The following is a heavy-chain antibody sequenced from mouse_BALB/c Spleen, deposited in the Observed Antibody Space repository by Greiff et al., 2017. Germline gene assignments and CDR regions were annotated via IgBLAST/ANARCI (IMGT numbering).Heavy chain of an antibody. CDR3: AREGDYDRTWFAY. CDR2: IRAGGST. CDR1: GFSFTSYC. V-gene: IGHV2-9*02. D-gene: IGHD2-4*01. Sequence: VKLMESGPGLVAPSQTLSITCTVSGFSFTSYCVYWVRQHPGKGLEWLGVIRAGGSTNYNSALMTRLSISKDNSKSQVFLKMNSVQTDDTAMYYCAREGDYDRTWFAYWGQGTMVTVSA. J-gene: IGHJ3*01.